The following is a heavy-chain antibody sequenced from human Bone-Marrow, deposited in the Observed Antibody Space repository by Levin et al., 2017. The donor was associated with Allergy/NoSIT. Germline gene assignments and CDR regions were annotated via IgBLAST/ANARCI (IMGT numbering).Heavy chain of an antibody. CDR2: INSDGSST. Sequence: GESLKISCAASGFTFSSYWMHWVRQAPGKGLVWVSRINSDGSSTSYADSVKGRFTISRDNAKNTLYLQMNSLRAEDTAVYYCARDSSGYYIKSWYFDLWGRGTLVTVSS. J-gene: IGHJ2*01. D-gene: IGHD3-22*01. V-gene: IGHV3-74*01. CDR1: GFTFSSYW. CDR3: ARDSSGYYIKSWYFDL.